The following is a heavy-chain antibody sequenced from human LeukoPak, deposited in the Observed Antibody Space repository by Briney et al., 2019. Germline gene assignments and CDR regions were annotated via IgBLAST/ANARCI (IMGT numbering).Heavy chain of an antibody. CDR2: IDPNSGAT. V-gene: IGHV1-2*02. J-gene: IGHJ3*02. Sequence: ASVKVSCKASGYTFTGYYMHWVRQAPGQGLAWMGWIDPNSGATDYAQKFQGRVTMTRDTSISTAYMELSRLRSDDTAVYYCARHYYYDSSGYLAPDAFDIWGQGTMVTVSS. D-gene: IGHD3-22*01. CDR1: GYTFTGYY. CDR3: ARHYYYDSSGYLAPDAFDI.